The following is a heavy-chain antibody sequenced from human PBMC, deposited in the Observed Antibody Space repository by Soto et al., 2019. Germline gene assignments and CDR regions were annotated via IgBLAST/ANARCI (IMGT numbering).Heavy chain of an antibody. CDR1: GYNFTSYG. J-gene: IGHJ3*02. CDR2: IDTHNGNT. Sequence: VQLEQSGPELKKPGASVRVSCKASGYNFTSYGITWLRQAPGQGLEWMAWIDTHNGNTNHAYRIQGRVTMTTDTSTTTAYMELRDPRSDDTAVYYCARYLPDALGAFDIWGQGTMVTVSS. CDR3: ARYLPDALGAFDI. V-gene: IGHV1-18*01. D-gene: IGHD2-2*01.